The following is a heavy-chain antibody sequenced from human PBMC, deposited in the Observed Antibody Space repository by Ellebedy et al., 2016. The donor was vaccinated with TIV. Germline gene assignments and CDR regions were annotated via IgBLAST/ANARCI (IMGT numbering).Heavy chain of an antibody. Sequence: GSLRLSXAVYGGSFSGYYWSWIRQPPGKGLEWIGEINHSGSTNYNPSLKSRVTISVDTSKNQFSLKLSSVTAADTAVYYCARWTYRYSYSYYFDYWGQGTLVTVSS. J-gene: IGHJ4*02. D-gene: IGHD1-26*01. CDR2: INHSGST. V-gene: IGHV4-34*01. CDR1: GGSFSGYY. CDR3: ARWTYRYSYSYYFDY.